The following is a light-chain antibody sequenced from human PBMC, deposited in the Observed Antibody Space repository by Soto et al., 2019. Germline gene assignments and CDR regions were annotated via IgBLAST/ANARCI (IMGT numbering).Light chain of an antibody. V-gene: IGKV3-15*01. CDR2: GIS. J-gene: IGKJ4*01. Sequence: EIVMTQSPVTLSVSPGERVTLSCRASQSLATNLAWYQQKPGQTPRLVLYGISARASGIPGRFSGSGFGTDFTLTISSLQPEDSAVYYCQQYLDWPLTFGGGIKVEI. CDR3: QQYLDWPLT. CDR1: QSLATN.